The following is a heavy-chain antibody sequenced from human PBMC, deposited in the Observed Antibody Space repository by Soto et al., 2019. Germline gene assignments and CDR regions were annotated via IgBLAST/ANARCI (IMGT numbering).Heavy chain of an antibody. CDR1: GGSINNHY. Sequence: QVQLQESGPGLVKPSETLSLTCTVSGGSINNHYWSWIRQPPGKGLEWIGYIYYSGGTNYNPCLQGRGTRSVDTSTNQVSLRLSSVTAADTAIYSCARANWYCEYWGQGILVSVSS. V-gene: IGHV4-59*11. D-gene: IGHD7-27*01. CDR3: ARANWYCEY. J-gene: IGHJ4*02. CDR2: IYYSGGT.